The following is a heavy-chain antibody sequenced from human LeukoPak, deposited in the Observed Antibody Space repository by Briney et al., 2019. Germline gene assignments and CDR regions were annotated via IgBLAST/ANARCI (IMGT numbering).Heavy chain of an antibody. D-gene: IGHD4-17*01. CDR1: GFTFTSSA. V-gene: IGHV1-58*02. J-gene: IGHJ4*02. CDR3: AADSFYGDFVRLFNY. Sequence: SVKVSCKASGFTFTSSAMQWVRQARGQRLEWIGWIVVGSGNTNYAQKFQERVTITRDMSTSTAYMELSSLRSEDTAVYYCAADSFYGDFVRLFNYWGQGTLVTVSS. CDR2: IVVGSGNT.